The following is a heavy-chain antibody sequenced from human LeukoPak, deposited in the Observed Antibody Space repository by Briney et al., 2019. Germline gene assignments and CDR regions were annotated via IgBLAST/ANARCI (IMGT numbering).Heavy chain of an antibody. CDR3: ARVNGGNSKSDAFDI. J-gene: IGHJ3*02. CDR1: GYTFTSYY. CDR2: INPSGGST. D-gene: IGHD4-23*01. V-gene: IGHV1-46*01. Sequence: ASVKVSCKASGYTFTSYYTHWVRQAPGQGLEWMGIINPSGGSTSYAQKFQGRVTMTRDMSTSTVYMELSSLRSEDTAVYYCARVNGGNSKSDAFDIWGQGTMVTVPS.